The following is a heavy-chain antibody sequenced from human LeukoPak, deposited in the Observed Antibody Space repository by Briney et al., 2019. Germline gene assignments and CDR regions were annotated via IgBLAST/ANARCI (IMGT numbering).Heavy chain of an antibody. V-gene: IGHV5-51*01. Sequence: PGESLKISCKGSGYSFTSYWIGWVRQMPGKGLEWMGIIYPGDSDTRYSPSFQGQVTISADKSISTAYLQWSSLKASDTAMYYCARQLRPFGYSYGFDYWGQGTLVTVSS. D-gene: IGHD5-18*01. J-gene: IGHJ4*02. CDR3: ARQLRPFGYSYGFDY. CDR1: GYSFTSYW. CDR2: IYPGDSDT.